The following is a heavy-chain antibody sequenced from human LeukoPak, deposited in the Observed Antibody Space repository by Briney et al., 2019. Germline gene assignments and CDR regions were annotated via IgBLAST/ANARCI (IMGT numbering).Heavy chain of an antibody. D-gene: IGHD3-22*01. Sequence: SETLSLTCTVSGGSISSYYWSWIRQPPGKGLEWIGYIYYSGSTNYNPSLKSRVTISVDKSKNQFSLKLTSVTAADTAVYYCAIYHSGGYTSYFGYWGQGSLVTVSS. CDR3: AIYHSGGYTSYFGY. V-gene: IGHV4-59*12. J-gene: IGHJ4*02. CDR2: IYYSGST. CDR1: GGSISSYY.